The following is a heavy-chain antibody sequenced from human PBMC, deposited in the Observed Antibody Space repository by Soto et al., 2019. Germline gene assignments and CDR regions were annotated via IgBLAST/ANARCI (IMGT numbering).Heavy chain of an antibody. CDR2: IKSKTDGVTT. CDR1: GFTFSNAW. V-gene: IGHV3-15*01. J-gene: IGHJ4*02. Sequence: GVSLRLSCAASGFTFSNAWMSWVRQSPGKGLEWVGRIKSKTDGVTTDYAAPVKGRFTISRDDSKNTLYLQMNSLKTEDTAVYYCTTDPSITIFGVVRDYWGQGTLVTVSS. D-gene: IGHD3-3*01. CDR3: TTDPSITIFGVVRDY.